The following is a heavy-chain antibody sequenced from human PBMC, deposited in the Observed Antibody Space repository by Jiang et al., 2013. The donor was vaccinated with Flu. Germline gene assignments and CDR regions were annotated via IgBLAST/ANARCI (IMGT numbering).Heavy chain of an antibody. J-gene: IGHJ4*02. CDR3: ARSADTTIYY. Sequence: QTLSLTCAISGDSVSSNSAAWHWIRQSPSRGLEWLGRTYYKSKWHNNYAVSVKSRMTINPDTSKNQFSLQLNSVTPEDTAVYYCARSADTTIYYWGQGTLVTVSS. CDR1: GDSVSSNSAA. V-gene: IGHV6-1*01. D-gene: IGHD5-18*01. CDR2: TYYKSKWHN.